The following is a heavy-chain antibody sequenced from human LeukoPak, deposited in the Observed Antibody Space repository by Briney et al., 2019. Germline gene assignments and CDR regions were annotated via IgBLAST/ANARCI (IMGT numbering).Heavy chain of an antibody. CDR1: GFTFSNYW. V-gene: IGHV3-74*01. CDR2: IYVDGRTT. CDR3: IRDFRSADL. J-gene: IGHJ5*02. Sequence: PGGSRRLSCVASGFTFSNYWMHWVRQPPGKGLVWVSRIYVDGRTTNYADSVKGRFTISRDNAKNTVYLEMNSLSVEDTATYYCIRDFRSADLWGQGTLVTVTS.